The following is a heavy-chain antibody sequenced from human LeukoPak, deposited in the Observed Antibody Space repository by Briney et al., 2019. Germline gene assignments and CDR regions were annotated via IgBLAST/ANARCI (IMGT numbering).Heavy chain of an antibody. J-gene: IGHJ6*03. V-gene: IGHV4-4*07. D-gene: IGHD6-6*01. CDR1: GGSISSYY. CDR3: ARGLYGRAARRNYYYVDV. CDR2: IYTSGTT. Sequence: SETLSLTCTVSGGSISSYYWSWIRQPAGKGLEWIGRIYTSGTTHYNPSLKSRVTISVDTSKNQFSLKLSSVTAADTAVYYCARGLYGRAARRNYYYVDVWGKGTTVTVSS.